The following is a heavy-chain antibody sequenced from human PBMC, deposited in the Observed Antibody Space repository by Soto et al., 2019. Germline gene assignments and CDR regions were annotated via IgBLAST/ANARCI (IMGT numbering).Heavy chain of an antibody. Sequence: GGSLRLSCAASGFTFSTYWMTWVRQAPGKGLAWVASIKQDGSETFYVDSVKGRFTISRSNAKNSLYLQMNSLRAEDTAVYYCARDHNIVVVPAYYYYYGMDVWGQGTTVTVSS. V-gene: IGHV3-7*01. CDR3: ARDHNIVVVPAYYYYYGMDV. J-gene: IGHJ6*02. CDR2: IKQDGSET. CDR1: GFTFSTYW. D-gene: IGHD2-2*01.